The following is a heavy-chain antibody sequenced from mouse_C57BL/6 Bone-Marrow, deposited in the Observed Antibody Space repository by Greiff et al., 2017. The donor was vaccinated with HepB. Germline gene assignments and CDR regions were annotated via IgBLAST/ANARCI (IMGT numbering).Heavy chain of an antibody. J-gene: IGHJ1*03. CDR3: ASFITYWYFDV. CDR1: GFSFTSYA. V-gene: IGHV2-9-1*01. Sequence: VQVVESGPGLVAPSQSLSITCTVSGFSFTSYAISWVRQPPGKGLEWLGVIWTGGGTNYNSALKSRLSISTDNSKSQVFLILNSLQTDDTARYYCASFITYWYFDVWGTGTTVTVSS. D-gene: IGHD1-1*01. CDR2: IWTGGGT.